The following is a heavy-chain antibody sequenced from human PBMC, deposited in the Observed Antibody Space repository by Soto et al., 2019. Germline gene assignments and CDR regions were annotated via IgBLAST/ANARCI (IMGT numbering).Heavy chain of an antibody. V-gene: IGHV3-30*18. CDR3: AKDGTHLWSKQYYFDS. Sequence: GGSLRISCSASWFTFRDYTMHWVRQAPSRGLEWVAIILYDESDQYYSDSVKGRFTISRDNSKNTLYLQMHSLTTEDTAVYYCAKDGTHLWSKQYYFDSWGQGALVTVSS. J-gene: IGHJ4*02. CDR2: ILYDESDQ. CDR1: WFTFRDYT. D-gene: IGHD1-26*01.